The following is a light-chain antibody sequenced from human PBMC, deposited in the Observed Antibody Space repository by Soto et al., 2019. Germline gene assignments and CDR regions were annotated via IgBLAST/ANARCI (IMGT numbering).Light chain of an antibody. J-gene: IGLJ1*01. CDR1: SANIGRNT. CDR3: QSYDSSLSGYV. CDR2: SDN. V-gene: IGLV1-44*01. Sequence: QSALTQPPSASGTPGQRVTISCSGNSANIGRNTVSWYQQLPGTAPKVLIFSDNQRPSGVPDRFSGSKSGTSASLAITGLQAEDEADYYCQSYDSSLSGYVFGTGTKVTV.